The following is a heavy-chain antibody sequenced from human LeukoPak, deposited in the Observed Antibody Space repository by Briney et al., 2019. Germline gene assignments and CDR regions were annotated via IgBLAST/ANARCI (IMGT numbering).Heavy chain of an antibody. CDR2: INPSSGST. J-gene: IGHJ4*02. CDR1: GYTFTTYF. V-gene: IGHV1-46*01. D-gene: IGHD4-17*01. CDR3: ARGGTETTAPIDY. Sequence: ASVKVSCEASGYTFTTYFMHWVRQAPGQGLEWMGIINPSSGSTSYTQKFQGRVTMTRDTSTSTVDMELSSLTFEDTAVYYCARGGTETTAPIDYWGQGTLVTVSS.